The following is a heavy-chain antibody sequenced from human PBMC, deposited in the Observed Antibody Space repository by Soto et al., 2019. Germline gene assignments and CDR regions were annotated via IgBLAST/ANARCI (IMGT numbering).Heavy chain of an antibody. Sequence: VQLVQSGGGLAQPGGSLRLSCAASGFPFSDYQLNWVRQAPGKGLEWISYISNTGNTIYYVDSVKGRFTISRDNAKNSLFLQMNSLRAEDTAMYYCARDIVVVPGGITRHYGLDVWGKGTTVTVSS. CDR3: ARDIVVVPGGITRHYGLDV. D-gene: IGHD2-2*01. J-gene: IGHJ6*04. V-gene: IGHV3-48*03. CDR2: ISNTGNTI. CDR1: GFPFSDYQ.